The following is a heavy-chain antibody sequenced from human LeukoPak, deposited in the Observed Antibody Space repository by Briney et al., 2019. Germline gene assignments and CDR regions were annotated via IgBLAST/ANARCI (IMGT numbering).Heavy chain of an antibody. J-gene: IGHJ4*02. V-gene: IGHV1-24*01. CDR3: ATDDYYGSGSYFAY. CDR1: GYTLTELS. D-gene: IGHD3-10*01. CDR2: FDPEDGET. Sequence: ASVKVSCKVSGYTLTELSMHWVRQAPGKGLEWMGGFDPEDGETIYAQKFQGRVTMTEDTSTDTAYMELSSLRSEDTAVYYCATDDYYGSGSYFAYWGQGTLVTVSS.